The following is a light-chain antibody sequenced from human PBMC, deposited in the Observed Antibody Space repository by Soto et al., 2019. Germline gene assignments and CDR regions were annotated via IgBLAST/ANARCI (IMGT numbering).Light chain of an antibody. CDR3: QQYSNWPRT. CDR1: QSISNN. V-gene: IGKV3-15*01. CDR2: GAS. Sequence: DIVMTQSPATLSVYPGERATLSCRAGQSISNNLAWYQQKPGQAPRLLIYGASTRATGIPARFTGSGSGTEFTLTISSLQSEDFAVYYCQQYSNWPRTFGQGTKVDIK. J-gene: IGKJ1*01.